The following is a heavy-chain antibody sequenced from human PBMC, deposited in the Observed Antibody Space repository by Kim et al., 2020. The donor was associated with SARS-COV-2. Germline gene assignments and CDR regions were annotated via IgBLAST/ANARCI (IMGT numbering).Heavy chain of an antibody. CDR1: GFTFSSYG. CDR2: IWYDGSNK. CDR3: ARDEDVLRYFDYGLKALGY. Sequence: GGSLRLSCAASGFTFSSYGMHWVRQAPGKGLEWVAVIWYDGSNKYYADSVKGRFTISRDNSKNTLYLQMNSLRAEDTAVYYCARDEDVLRYFDYGLKALGYWGQGTLVTVSS. D-gene: IGHD3-9*01. J-gene: IGHJ4*02. V-gene: IGHV3-33*01.